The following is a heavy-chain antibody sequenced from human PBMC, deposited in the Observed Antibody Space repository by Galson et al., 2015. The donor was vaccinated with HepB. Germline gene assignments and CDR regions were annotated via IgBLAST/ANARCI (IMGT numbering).Heavy chain of an antibody. CDR1: GYIFTNYG. D-gene: IGHD6-19*01. Sequence: SVKVSCKASGYIFTNYGISWVRQAPGQGLEWMGWISAYDGETNYAQEFQDRVTMTTDTSTSTGYMELRSLRSDDTAVYYCARVSGVAVAGDPWYFDFWGRGTLLTVSS. CDR2: ISAYDGET. V-gene: IGHV1-18*01. CDR3: ARVSGVAVAGDPWYFDF. J-gene: IGHJ2*01.